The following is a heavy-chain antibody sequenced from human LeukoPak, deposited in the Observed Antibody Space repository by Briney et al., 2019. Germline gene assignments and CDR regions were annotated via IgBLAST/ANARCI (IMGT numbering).Heavy chain of an antibody. D-gene: IGHD6-6*01. CDR2: IKQDGSEK. CDR1: GFTFSNYW. J-gene: IGHJ4*02. V-gene: IGHV3-7*01. Sequence: GGSLRLSCAASGFTFSNYWMNWVRQAPGKGLEWVANIKQDGSEKYYVDSVKGRFTISRVNAKNSLNLQMNSLRAGDTAVYYCARSYSTSSKIFDYWGQGTLVTVSS. CDR3: ARSYSTSSKIFDY.